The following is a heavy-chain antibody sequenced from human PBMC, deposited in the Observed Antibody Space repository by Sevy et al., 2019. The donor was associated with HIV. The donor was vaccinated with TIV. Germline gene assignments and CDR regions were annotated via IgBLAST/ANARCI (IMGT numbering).Heavy chain of an antibody. CDR1: GVSVSSDTYY. V-gene: IGHV4-61*01. D-gene: IGHD3-22*01. CDR3: AREPYCIDMSGYYWDY. Sequence: SETLSLTCAVSGVSVSSDTYYWSWIRQPPGKGLEGIGYVYHTGSTNYSPSFKSRVTISVDTSKNQFSLRLFSVAAADTAVYYCAREPYCIDMSGYYWDYWGQGALVTVSS. CDR2: VYHTGST. J-gene: IGHJ4*02.